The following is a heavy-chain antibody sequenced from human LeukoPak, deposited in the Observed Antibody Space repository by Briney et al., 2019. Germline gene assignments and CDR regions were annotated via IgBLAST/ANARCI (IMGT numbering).Heavy chain of an antibody. CDR1: GFTFRSYT. V-gene: IGHV3-21*01. Sequence: GGSLRLSCAASGFTFRSYTMNWVRQAPGKGLEWVSSISSSSSYIYYADSVKGRFTISRDNAKNSLYLQMNSLRAEDTAVYYCARDPLSYGDYFYYMDVWGKGTTVTVSS. J-gene: IGHJ6*03. D-gene: IGHD4-17*01. CDR2: ISSSSSYI. CDR3: ARDPLSYGDYFYYMDV.